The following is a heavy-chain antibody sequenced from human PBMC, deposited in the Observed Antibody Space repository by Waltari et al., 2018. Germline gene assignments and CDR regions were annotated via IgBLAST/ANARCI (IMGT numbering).Heavy chain of an antibody. D-gene: IGHD6-6*01. J-gene: IGHJ4*02. CDR2: ISDSGGNT. Sequence: EVLLLESGGGLVQPGGSMRLYCAASGFPFSAYTMTWVRQAPGKGLEWVSGISDSGGNTYYADSVKGRFTISRDNSKNTLYLQMSSLRAEDTALYHCARVDNRSPSCYWGQGTLVTVSS. CDR3: ARVDNRSPSCY. V-gene: IGHV3-23*01. CDR1: GFPFSAYT.